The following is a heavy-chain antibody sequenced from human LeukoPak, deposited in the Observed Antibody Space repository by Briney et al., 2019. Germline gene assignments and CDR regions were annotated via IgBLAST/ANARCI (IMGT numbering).Heavy chain of an antibody. CDR3: AKAPVTTCSGAYCYPFDY. V-gene: IGHV3-23*01. CDR1: GFSFSVYW. D-gene: IGHD2-15*01. J-gene: IGHJ4*02. Sequence: GGSLRLSCAASGFSFSVYWMHWVRQAPGKGPVWVSAISVSGNTYHADSVKGRFTISRDSSKNTLYLQMNSLRAGDAAVYYCAKAPVTTCSGAYCYPFDYWSQGTLVTVSS. CDR2: ISVSGNT.